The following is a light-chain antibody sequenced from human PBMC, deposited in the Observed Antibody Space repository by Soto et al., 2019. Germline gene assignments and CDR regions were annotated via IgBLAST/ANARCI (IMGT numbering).Light chain of an antibody. J-gene: IGKJ5*01. CDR2: GAS. CDR3: QQYNNWPPIT. Sequence: EIVLTQSPGTLSLSPGERATLSCRASQSVSSNLAWYQQKPGQAPRLLIYGASTRATGIPARFSGSGSGTEFTLTISSLPSEDFAVYYCQQYNNWPPITFGQGTRLEI. V-gene: IGKV3-15*01. CDR1: QSVSSN.